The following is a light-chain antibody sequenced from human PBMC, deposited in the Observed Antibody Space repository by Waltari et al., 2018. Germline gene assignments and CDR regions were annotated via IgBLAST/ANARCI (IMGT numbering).Light chain of an antibody. Sequence: QSVVTQSPPASGAPGQRVTISCSGSNSNIGSSTVNWYQKVPGTAPRLLIYSNDQRPSGVPDRFSASKSGTSASLAISGLQSEDEADYYCATWDARLTAVVFGGGTKVTVL. CDR1: NSNIGSST. V-gene: IGLV1-44*01. CDR2: SND. J-gene: IGLJ2*01. CDR3: ATWDARLTAVV.